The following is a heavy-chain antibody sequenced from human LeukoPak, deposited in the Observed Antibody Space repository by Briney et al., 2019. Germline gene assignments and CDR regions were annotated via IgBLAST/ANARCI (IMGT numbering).Heavy chain of an antibody. CDR1: GGSISSYY. J-gene: IGHJ4*02. CDR3: ARVRDRSSYFYDLDY. CDR2: IHYSGST. V-gene: IGHV4-59*01. Sequence: SETLSLTCTVSGGSISSYYWSWVRQPPGKGLEWIGCIHYSGSTNYNPSLKSRVTISVDTSKNQFSLKLSSVTAADTAVYYCARVRDRSSYFYDLDYWGQGTLVTVSS. D-gene: IGHD3-22*01.